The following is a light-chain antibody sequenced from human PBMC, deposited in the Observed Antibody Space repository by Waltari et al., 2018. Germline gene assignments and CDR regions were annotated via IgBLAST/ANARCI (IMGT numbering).Light chain of an antibody. CDR3: CSYANAKWV. J-gene: IGLJ3*02. Sequence: QSVLTQPRSVSGSPGQSVAISCTGTSSDVGAYDYVSWYQQYPGKAPKVMIYGVYKRPSGVPVRFSGSKSGNTASLTNSGLQAEDEADYYCCSYANAKWVFGGGTRLTVL. CDR2: GVY. V-gene: IGLV2-11*01. CDR1: SSDVGAYDY.